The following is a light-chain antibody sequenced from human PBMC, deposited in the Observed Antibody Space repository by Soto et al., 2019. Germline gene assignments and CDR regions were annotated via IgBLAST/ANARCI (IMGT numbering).Light chain of an antibody. V-gene: IGKV3-20*01. Sequence: EIVLTQSPGTLSLSPGKRATLSCRASRSLRSSSLAWYQQKPGQAPRLLIYGASSRATGIPDRFSGSGSGTDFTLAISRLEPEDFAVYYCQQYGRSPYTFGQGTKLEIK. CDR3: QQYGRSPYT. CDR1: RSLRSSS. CDR2: GAS. J-gene: IGKJ2*01.